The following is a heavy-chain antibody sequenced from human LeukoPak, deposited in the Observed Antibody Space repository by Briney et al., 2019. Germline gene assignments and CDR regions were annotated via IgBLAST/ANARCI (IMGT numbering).Heavy chain of an antibody. D-gene: IGHD5-18*01. CDR2: INSDGSST. V-gene: IGHV3-74*01. J-gene: IGHJ4*02. Sequence: GGSLRLSCAASGFTFSSYWIHWVRQAPGKGLVWVSRINSDGSSTNYAASVKGRFTISRDNAKNTLYLQMNSLRAEDTAVYYCARGQGYSYGSAFDYWGQGTLVTVSS. CDR1: GFTFSSYW. CDR3: ARGQGYSYGSAFDY.